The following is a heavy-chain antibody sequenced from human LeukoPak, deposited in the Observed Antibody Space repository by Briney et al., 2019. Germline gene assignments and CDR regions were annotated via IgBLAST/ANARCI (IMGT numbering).Heavy chain of an antibody. V-gene: IGHV3-23*01. J-gene: IGHJ4*02. CDR1: GFTFSSYA. D-gene: IGHD3-22*01. Sequence: GGSLRLSCAASGFTFSSYAMSWVRQAPGKGLEWVSGIGGSGDNTYYAVSVKGRFTISRDNSKNTLYVQVNSLGTEDTAAYYCAKGSYYDSSGSFYFDYWGQGTLVTVSS. CDR2: IGGSGDNT. CDR3: AKGSYYDSSGSFYFDY.